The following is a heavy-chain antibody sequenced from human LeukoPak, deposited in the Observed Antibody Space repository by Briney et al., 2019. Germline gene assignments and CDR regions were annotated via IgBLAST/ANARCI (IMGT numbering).Heavy chain of an antibody. CDR2: ISYSGIT. V-gene: IGHV4-31*03. CDR1: GGSLSSGGYY. CDR3: ARDRGLKYGYSFLDS. J-gene: IGHJ4*02. Sequence: SQTLSLTCTVSGGSLSSGGYYWSWIRQHPGKGLEWIGYISYSGITYSNPSLKSRVTISVGTSKRQFSLRLNSVTPADTAVYYCARDRGLKYGYSFLDSWGQGALVTVSS. D-gene: IGHD5-24*01.